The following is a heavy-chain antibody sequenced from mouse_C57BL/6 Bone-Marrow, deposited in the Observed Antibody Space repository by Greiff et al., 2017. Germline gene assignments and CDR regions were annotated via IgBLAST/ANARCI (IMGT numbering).Heavy chain of an antibody. CDR3: ARVLFDH. CDR1: GFTFSSYA. J-gene: IGHJ2*01. CDR2: ISDGGSYT. V-gene: IGHV5-4*03. Sequence: EVKLVESGGGLVKPGGSLKLSCAASGFTFSSYAMSWVRQTPEKRLEWVATISDGGSYTYYPDNVKGRFTISRDNAKNNLYLQMSHLKSEDTAMYYCARVLFDHWGQGTTLTVSS.